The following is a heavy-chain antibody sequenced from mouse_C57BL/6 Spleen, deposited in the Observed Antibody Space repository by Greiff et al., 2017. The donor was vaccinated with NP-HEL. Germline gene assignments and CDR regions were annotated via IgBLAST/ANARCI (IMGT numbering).Heavy chain of an antibody. D-gene: IGHD2-3*01. V-gene: IGHV1-64*01. J-gene: IGHJ1*03. Sequence: VQLQQSGAELVKPGASVKLSCKASGYTFTSYWMHWVKQRPGQGLEWIGMIHPNSGSTNYNEKFKSKATLTVDKSSSTAYMQLSSLTSEDSAVYYWASGNDGYYVGWYFDVWGTGTTVTVAS. CDR3: ASGNDGYYVGWYFDV. CDR1: GYTFTSYW. CDR2: IHPNSGST.